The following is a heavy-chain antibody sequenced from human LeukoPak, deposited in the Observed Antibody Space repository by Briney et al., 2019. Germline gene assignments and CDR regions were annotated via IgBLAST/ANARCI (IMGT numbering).Heavy chain of an antibody. CDR2: VSGDGSST. CDR1: GFTFSSYW. J-gene: IGHJ4*02. D-gene: IGHD2-15*01. V-gene: IGHV3-74*01. CDR3: ARGGGYFDY. Sequence: PGGSLRLSCAASGFTFSSYWMHWVRQAPGKGLVWVSRVSGDGSSTSYADSVRGRFTISRDNAKNTLYLQMNSLRAEDTAVYYCARGGGYFDYWGQGALVAVSS.